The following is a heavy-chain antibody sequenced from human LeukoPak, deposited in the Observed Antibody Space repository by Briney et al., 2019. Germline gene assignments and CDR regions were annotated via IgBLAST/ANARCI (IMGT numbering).Heavy chain of an antibody. Sequence: GGSLRLSCAASGFTFSSYAMHWVRQAPGKGLEWVAVISYDGSNKYYADSVKGRFTISRDNSKNTLYLQMNSLRAEDTAVYYCARGVSGSDYWGQGTLVTVSS. CDR1: GFTFSSYA. J-gene: IGHJ4*02. V-gene: IGHV3-30-3*01. CDR2: ISYDGSNK. D-gene: IGHD6-19*01. CDR3: ARGVSGSDY.